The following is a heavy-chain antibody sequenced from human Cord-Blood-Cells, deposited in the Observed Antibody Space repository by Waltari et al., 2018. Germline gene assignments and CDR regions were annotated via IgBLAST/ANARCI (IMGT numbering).Heavy chain of an antibody. CDR3: AGGIAGAGVAFDI. CDR1: GGSISSSNW. V-gene: IGHV4-4*02. J-gene: IGHJ3*02. Sequence: QVQLQESGPGLVKPSGTLSLTCAVSGGSISSSNWWSWVRQPPGKGLEWIGEINHSGTTTYNPSLKSGVTISVAKSKNQFSLKLGAVPAAETAGYYWAGGIAGAGVAFDIWAKGQWSPSLQ. D-gene: IGHD6-19*01. CDR2: INHSGTT.